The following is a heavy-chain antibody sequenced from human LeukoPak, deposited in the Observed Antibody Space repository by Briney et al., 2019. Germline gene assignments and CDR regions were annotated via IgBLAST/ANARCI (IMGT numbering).Heavy chain of an antibody. J-gene: IGHJ4*02. CDR3: ARSSLGTITAGPFDY. D-gene: IGHD5-12*01. V-gene: IGHV1-18*01. CDR1: GYTFSSYG. CDR2: ISGYNGNT. Sequence: ASVKVSCKASGYTFSSYGIGWGRQAPGQGLEWMGWISGYNGNTNYAQKIQGRVSMTTDTSTTTAYMELRRLTSDDTALYYCARSSLGTITAGPFDYWGQGTLVTVSS.